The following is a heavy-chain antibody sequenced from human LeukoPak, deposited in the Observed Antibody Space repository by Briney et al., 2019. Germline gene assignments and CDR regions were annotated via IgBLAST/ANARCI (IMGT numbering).Heavy chain of an antibody. CDR2: IWYDGSNK. CDR3: ARSPNYGDYSSVDY. Sequence: GGSLRLSCAASGFTFSSYGMHWVRPAQGKGLEGVAVIWYDGSNKYYADSVKGRFTISRDNSKNTLYLQMNSLRAEDTAVYYCARSPNYGDYSSVDYWGQGTLVTVSS. CDR1: GFTFSSYG. D-gene: IGHD4-17*01. V-gene: IGHV3-33*01. J-gene: IGHJ4*02.